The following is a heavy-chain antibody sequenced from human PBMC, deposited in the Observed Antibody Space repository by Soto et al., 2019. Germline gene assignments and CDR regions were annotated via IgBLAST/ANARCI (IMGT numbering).Heavy chain of an antibody. V-gene: IGHV3-30*04. CDR1: GFTFSNYA. D-gene: IGHD1-26*01. CDR2: IVYDGRKK. Sequence: QVQLVESGGGVVQPGRSLSLSCAASGFTFSNYAMHWVRQAPGKGLEWVAVIVYDGRKKYYADSVKVRFTISRDNSKNTLYLQMNSLRTEDTAVYYCAPSGNYDSGAFDYWGPGTLVTVSS. CDR3: APSGNYDSGAFDY. J-gene: IGHJ4*02.